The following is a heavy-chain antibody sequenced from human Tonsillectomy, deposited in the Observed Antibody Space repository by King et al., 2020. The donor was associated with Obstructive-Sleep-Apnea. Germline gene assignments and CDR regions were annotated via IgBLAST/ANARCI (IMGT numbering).Heavy chain of an antibody. CDR2: ISYEGSNK. V-gene: IGHV3-30*04. CDR1: GFTFSSFA. D-gene: IGHD4-23*01. J-gene: IGHJ4*02. CDR3: ARQPELGGGNPPRY. Sequence: VQLVESGGGVVQPGRSLRLSCAASGFTFSSFAMHWVRQAPGKGLEWVAFISYEGSNKYYAGSVKGRFTISRDNSKNTLYLQMKSLRAEDTAVYYCARQPELGGGNPPRYWGQGTLVTVSS.